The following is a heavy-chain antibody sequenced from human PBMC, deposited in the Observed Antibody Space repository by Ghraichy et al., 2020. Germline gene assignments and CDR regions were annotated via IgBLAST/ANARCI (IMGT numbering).Heavy chain of an antibody. V-gene: IGHV3-15*01. CDR3: TTGSSGWYGYFDY. CDR1: GFTFSNAW. Sequence: GESLNISCAVSGFTFSNAWMSWVSQAPGKGLEWVGRIKSKTDGGTTDYAAPVKGRFTISRDDSKNTLYLQMNSLKTEDTAVYYCTTGSSGWYGYFDYWGQGTLVTVSS. J-gene: IGHJ4*02. CDR2: IKSKTDGGTT. D-gene: IGHD6-19*01.